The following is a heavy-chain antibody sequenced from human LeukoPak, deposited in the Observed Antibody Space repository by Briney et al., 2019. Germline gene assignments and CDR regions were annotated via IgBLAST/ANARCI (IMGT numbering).Heavy chain of an antibody. CDR3: ARGLNNRKSGRRFDVFEI. Sequence: PSETLSLTCTVSGGSISSYYWSWIRQPAGKGLESIGHISTSGSTNYNPSLKSRVIMSVDTSKNQFSLRLSSVTAADTAVYYCARGLNNRKSGRRFDVFEIWGQGTMVTVSS. D-gene: IGHD1-14*01. J-gene: IGHJ3*02. CDR2: ISTSGST. V-gene: IGHV4-4*07. CDR1: GGSISSYY.